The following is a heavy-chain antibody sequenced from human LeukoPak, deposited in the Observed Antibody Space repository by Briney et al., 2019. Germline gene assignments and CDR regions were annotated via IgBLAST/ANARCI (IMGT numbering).Heavy chain of an antibody. CDR2: IIPIFGTA. J-gene: IGHJ6*03. Sequence: PVKVSCKASGGTFSSYAISWVRQAPGQGLEWMGGIIPIFGTANYAQKFQGRVTITTDESTSTAYMELSSLRSEDTAVYYCASSGDYYYYYMDVWGKGTTVTVSS. CDR3: ASSGDYYYYYMDV. CDR1: GGTFSSYA. V-gene: IGHV1-69*05.